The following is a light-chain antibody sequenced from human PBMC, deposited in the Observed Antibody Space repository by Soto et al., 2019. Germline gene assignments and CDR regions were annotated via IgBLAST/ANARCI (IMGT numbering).Light chain of an antibody. J-gene: IGKJ1*01. V-gene: IGKV1-5*01. CDR3: QQYNSYST. CDR2: DAS. Sequence: IQMTQSPSALSASVGDRVTITCRASQSISVWLAWYQQKPGKAPKLLIYDASTLESGVPSSFSGSGSGTEFTLTISSPQSDDFAVYYCQQYNSYSTFGQGTKVDIK. CDR1: QSISVW.